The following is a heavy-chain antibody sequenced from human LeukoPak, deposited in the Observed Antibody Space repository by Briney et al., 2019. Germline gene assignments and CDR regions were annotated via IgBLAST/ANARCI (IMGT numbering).Heavy chain of an antibody. CDR3: ARESGRGVI. CDR1: GFTFSSYW. J-gene: IGHJ4*02. Sequence: GGSLRLSCAAFGFTFSSYWMSWVRQAPGKGLEWVANIKQDGSEKYYVDSVKGRFTISRDNAKNSLYLQMNSLRAEDTAVYYCARESGRGVIWGQGTLVTVSS. CDR2: IKQDGSEK. V-gene: IGHV3-7*03. D-gene: IGHD3-10*01.